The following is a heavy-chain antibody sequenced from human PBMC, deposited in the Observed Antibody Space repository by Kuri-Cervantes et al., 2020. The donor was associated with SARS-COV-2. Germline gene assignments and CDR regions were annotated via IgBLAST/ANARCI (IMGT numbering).Heavy chain of an antibody. Sequence: GGSLRLSCAASGFTFSDYYMSWIRQAPGKGLEWVSYISSSGSTIYYADSVKGRFIISRDNSKNTLYLQMNSLRAEDTAVYYCARDLGPSGFDYWGQGTLVTVSS. CDR3: ARDLGPSGFDY. CDR2: ISSSGSTI. CDR1: GFTFSDYY. D-gene: IGHD3-10*01. V-gene: IGHV3-11*04. J-gene: IGHJ4*02.